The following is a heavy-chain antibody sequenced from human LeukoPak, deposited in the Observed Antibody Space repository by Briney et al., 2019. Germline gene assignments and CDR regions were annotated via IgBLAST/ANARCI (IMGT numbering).Heavy chain of an antibody. Sequence: SETLSLTCTVSGGSISSNNYYWGWIRQPPGKGLEWIGSIHHSGSTYYNPSLKSRVTISVDTSKNQFSLKLSSVTAADTAVYYCARPHYYDASGPFEYWGQGTQVTVSS. D-gene: IGHD3-22*01. V-gene: IGHV4-39*01. CDR2: IHHSGST. J-gene: IGHJ4*02. CDR1: GGSISSNNYY. CDR3: ARPHYYDASGPFEY.